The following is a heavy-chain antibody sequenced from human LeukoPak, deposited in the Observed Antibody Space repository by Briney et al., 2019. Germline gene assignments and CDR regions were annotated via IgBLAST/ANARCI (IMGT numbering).Heavy chain of an antibody. CDR1: GFTFANYV. J-gene: IGHJ4*02. V-gene: IGHV3-30*04. CDR3: TRDPILGAPDYFDY. D-gene: IGHD1-26*01. Sequence: GGSLRLSYAASGFTFANYVTHWVRQAPGKGLEWVAVTSPDEGLKFYGDSVEGRFTISRDNSKNTMYLQMNNLREEDTAVYYCTRDPILGAPDYFDYWGQGTLVTVSS. CDR2: TSPDEGLK.